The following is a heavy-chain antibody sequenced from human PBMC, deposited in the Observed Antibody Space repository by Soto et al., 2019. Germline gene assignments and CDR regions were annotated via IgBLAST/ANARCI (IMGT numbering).Heavy chain of an antibody. CDR3: ARGATYYDFWSGPY. D-gene: IGHD3-3*01. V-gene: IGHV1-2*02. CDR2: INPNSGGT. CDR1: GYTFTGYY. J-gene: IGHJ4*02. Sequence: GASVKVSCKASGYTFTGYYMHWVRQAPGQGLEWMGWINPNSGGTNYAQKFQGRVTMTRDTSISTAYMELSRLRSDDTAVYYCARGATYYDFWSGPYRGQGTLVTVSS.